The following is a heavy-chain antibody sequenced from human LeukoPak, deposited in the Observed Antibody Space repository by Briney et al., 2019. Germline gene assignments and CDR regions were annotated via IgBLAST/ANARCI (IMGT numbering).Heavy chain of an antibody. V-gene: IGHV4-34*01. CDR3: ARDSSGWYRGFGYYFDY. D-gene: IGHD6-19*01. CDR2: INHSGST. Sequence: TSETLSLTCAVYGGSFSGYYWSWIRQPPGKGLEWIGEINHSGSTNYSPSLKSRVTISVDTSKNQFSLKLSSVTAADTAVYYCARDSSGWYRGFGYYFDYWGQGTLVTVSS. CDR1: GGSFSGYY. J-gene: IGHJ4*02.